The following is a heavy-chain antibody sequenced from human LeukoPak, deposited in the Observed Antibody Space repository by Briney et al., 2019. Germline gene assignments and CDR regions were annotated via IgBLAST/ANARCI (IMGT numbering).Heavy chain of an antibody. Sequence: SQTLSLTCTVSGGPISSGGYFWSWIRQHPGKGLEWIEYIYFSGSTYYNPSLRSRITISVDTSKNQFSLKLTSVTAADTAVYYCARDLEWAAAGTNWFDPWGQGTLVTVSS. D-gene: IGHD6-13*01. CDR1: GGPISSGGYF. CDR2: IYFSGST. V-gene: IGHV4-31*03. J-gene: IGHJ5*02. CDR3: ARDLEWAAAGTNWFDP.